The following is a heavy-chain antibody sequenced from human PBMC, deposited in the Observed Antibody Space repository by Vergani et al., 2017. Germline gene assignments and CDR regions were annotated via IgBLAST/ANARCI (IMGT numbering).Heavy chain of an antibody. CDR1: GFTVSSNY. CDR2: IYSGGST. CDR3: ARDQAPYDSSGLDY. J-gene: IGHJ4*02. Sequence: EVQLVESGGGLVKPGGSLRLSCAASGFTVSSNYMSWVRQAPGKGLEWVSVIYSGGSTYYADSVKGRFTISRDNSKNTLYLQMNSLRAEDTAVYYCARDQAPYDSSGLDYWGQGTLVTVSS. D-gene: IGHD3-22*01. V-gene: IGHV3-53*01.